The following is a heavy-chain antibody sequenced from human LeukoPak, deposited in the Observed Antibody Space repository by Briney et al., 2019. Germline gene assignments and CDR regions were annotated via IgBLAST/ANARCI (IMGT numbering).Heavy chain of an antibody. J-gene: IGHJ4*02. CDR3: ARWGSAGSGYYYDY. CDR2: IYYSGST. V-gene: IGHV4-31*03. D-gene: IGHD3-22*01. Sequence: PSQTLSLTCTVSGGSISSGGYYWSWIRQHPGKGLEWIGYIYYSGSTYYNPSLKSRGTISVDTSKNQFSLKLSSVTAADTAVYYCARWGSAGSGYYYDYWGQGTLVTVSS. CDR1: GGSISSGGYY.